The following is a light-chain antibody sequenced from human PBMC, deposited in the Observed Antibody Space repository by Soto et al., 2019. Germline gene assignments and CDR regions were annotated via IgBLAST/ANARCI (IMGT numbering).Light chain of an antibody. Sequence: EIVLTQSPATLSVSPGERATLSCRASQRVSSNLAWYQQKTGKAPRLLIYGASTTATGIPARFSGSGSGTEFSLTINILQSEDFAVYYCQQYNNLPPWMSGEGAKVESK. CDR1: QRVSSN. J-gene: IGKJ1*01. CDR2: GAS. V-gene: IGKV3-15*01. CDR3: QQYNNLPPWM.